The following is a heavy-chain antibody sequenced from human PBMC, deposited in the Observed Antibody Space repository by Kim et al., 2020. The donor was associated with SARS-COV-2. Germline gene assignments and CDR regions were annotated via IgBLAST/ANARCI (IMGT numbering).Heavy chain of an antibody. J-gene: IGHJ6*02. Sequence: GGSLRLSCSASGFTFADYAMNWFRQAPGKGLEWVGFIRSKAYGGTTKYAAPVKGRFTISRDDSKSIAYLQMNSLKTEDTAVYYCTRLDDYGDYPYYYYGMDVWGQGTTVTVSS. CDR2: IRSKAYGGTT. CDR3: TRLDDYGDYPYYYYGMDV. CDR1: GFTFADYA. V-gene: IGHV3-49*03. D-gene: IGHD4-17*01.